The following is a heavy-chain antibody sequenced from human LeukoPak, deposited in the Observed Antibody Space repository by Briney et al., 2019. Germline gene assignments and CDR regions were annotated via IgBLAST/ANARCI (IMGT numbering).Heavy chain of an antibody. CDR1: GGSISSGDYY. V-gene: IGHV4-30-4*01. J-gene: IGHJ4*02. Sequence: SETLSLTCTVSGGSISSGDYYWSWIRQPPGKGLEWIGYIYYSGSTYYNPSLKSRVTISVDTSKNQFSLKLSSVTAADTAVYYCARQKGIAVAGYYFDYWGQGTLVTVSS. D-gene: IGHD6-19*01. CDR2: IYYSGST. CDR3: ARQKGIAVAGYYFDY.